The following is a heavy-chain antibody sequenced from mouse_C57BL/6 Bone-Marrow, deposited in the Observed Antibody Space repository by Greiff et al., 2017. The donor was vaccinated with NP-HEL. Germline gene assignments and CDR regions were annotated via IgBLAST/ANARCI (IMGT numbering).Heavy chain of an antibody. CDR1: GYTFTSYW. J-gene: IGHJ2*01. V-gene: IGHV1-69*01. Sequence: QVQLQQPGAELVMPGASVKLSCKASGYTFTSYWMHWVKQRPGQGLEWIGEIDPSDSYTNYNQKFKGKSTLTVDKSSSTAYMQLSSLTSEDSAVYYCARASITTVGDYWGQGTTLTVSS. D-gene: IGHD1-1*01. CDR2: IDPSDSYT. CDR3: ARASITTVGDY.